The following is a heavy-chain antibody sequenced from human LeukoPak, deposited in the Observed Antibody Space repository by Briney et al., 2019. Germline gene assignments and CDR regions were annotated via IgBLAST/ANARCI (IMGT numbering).Heavy chain of an antibody. D-gene: IGHD1-26*01. CDR2: ISAYNGNT. CDR3: ARAGWELLQNAFDI. J-gene: IGHJ3*02. V-gene: IGHV1-18*04. Sequence: ASVKVSCKASGYTFTGYYMHWVRQAPGQGLEWMGWISAYNGNTNYAQKLQGRVTMTTDTSTSTAYMELRSLRSDDTAVYYCARAGWELLQNAFDIWGQGTMVTVSS. CDR1: GYTFTGYY.